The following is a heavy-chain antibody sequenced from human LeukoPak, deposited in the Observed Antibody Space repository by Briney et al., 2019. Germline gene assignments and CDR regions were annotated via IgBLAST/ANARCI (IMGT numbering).Heavy chain of an antibody. Sequence: PGGSLRLSCAASGFTFSRYWMSWVRQAPGKGLEWVANIKQDGSEKYYVDSVKGRFTISRDNAKNSLYLQMNSLRAEGTAVYYCARRYFDYWGQGTLVTVSS. CDR3: ARRYFDY. CDR2: IKQDGSEK. J-gene: IGHJ4*02. V-gene: IGHV3-7*03. CDR1: GFTFSRYW.